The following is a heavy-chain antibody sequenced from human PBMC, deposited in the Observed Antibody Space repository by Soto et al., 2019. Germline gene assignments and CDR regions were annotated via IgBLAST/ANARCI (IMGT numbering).Heavy chain of an antibody. CDR2: VSSSAGNT. J-gene: IGHJ6*02. V-gene: IGHV3-23*01. CDR3: AKITGRDYCMDV. CDR1: GFTFTNYA. D-gene: IGHD2-8*02. Sequence: EVQMLESGGGLVQPGGSLRLSCAASGFTFTNYAMTWVRQAPGKGLEWVSGVSSSAGNTYYADSVKGRFTISTDSSRNILFLQMNSLRVEDTNTYYCAKITGRDYCMDVCGQVTTVTVSS.